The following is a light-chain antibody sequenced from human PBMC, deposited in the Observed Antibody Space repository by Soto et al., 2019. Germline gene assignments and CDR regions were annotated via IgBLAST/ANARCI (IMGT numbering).Light chain of an antibody. Sequence: QSALTQPASVSGSPGQSITISCTGTSSDVGCYNYVSWYQQHPGKAPKLMIYDVSNRPSGVSNRFSGSKSSNTASLTISGLQAEDEDDYYCSSYTSSSTLEFGGGTKLTVL. CDR2: DVS. J-gene: IGLJ2*01. CDR3: SSYTSSSTLE. V-gene: IGLV2-14*01. CDR1: SSDVGCYNY.